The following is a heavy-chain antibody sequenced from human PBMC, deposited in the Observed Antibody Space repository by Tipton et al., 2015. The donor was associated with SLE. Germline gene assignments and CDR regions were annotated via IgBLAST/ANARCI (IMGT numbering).Heavy chain of an antibody. J-gene: IGHJ4*02. Sequence: SLRLSCAASGFTVSSNYMSWVRQAPGKGLEWVSVISGSGGSTYYADSVKGRFTISRDNSKNTLYLQMNSLRAEDTAVYYCAKDLKGYGGPLDYWGQGTLVTVSS. CDR2: ISGSGGST. V-gene: IGHV3-23*01. CDR3: AKDLKGYGGPLDY. D-gene: IGHD1-26*01. CDR1: GFTVSSNY.